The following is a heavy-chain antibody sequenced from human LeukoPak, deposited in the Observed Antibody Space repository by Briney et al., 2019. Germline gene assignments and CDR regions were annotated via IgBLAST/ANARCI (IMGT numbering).Heavy chain of an antibody. CDR2: INPNSGGT. V-gene: IGHV1-2*02. J-gene: IGHJ4*02. CDR3: ARDQWTTLLFDY. D-gene: IGHD4-17*01. Sequence: ASVKVSCKASGYTFTGYYMHWVRQAPGHGLEWMGWINPNSGGTNYAQKFQGRVTMTRDTSISTAYMELSRLRSDDTAVYYCARDQWTTLLFDYWGQGTLVTVSS. CDR1: GYTFTGYY.